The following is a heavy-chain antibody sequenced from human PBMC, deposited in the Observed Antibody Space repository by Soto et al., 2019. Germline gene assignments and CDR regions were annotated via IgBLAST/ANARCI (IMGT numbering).Heavy chain of an antibody. D-gene: IGHD1-26*01. Sequence: EVQLVESGGGLVKPGGSLRLSCAASGFTFSSYSMNWVRQAPGKGLEWVSSISSSSSYIYYADSVKGRFTISRDNAKNSLYLQMNSMRAEDTAVYYCAREGLGELLWALDYWGQGTLVTVSS. V-gene: IGHV3-21*01. CDR2: ISSSSSYI. CDR3: AREGLGELLWALDY. J-gene: IGHJ4*02. CDR1: GFTFSSYS.